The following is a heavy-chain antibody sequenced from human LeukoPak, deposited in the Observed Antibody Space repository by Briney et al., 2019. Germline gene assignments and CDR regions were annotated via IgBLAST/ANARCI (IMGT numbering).Heavy chain of an antibody. CDR2: IYTSGST. V-gene: IGHV4-4*07. D-gene: IGHD2-15*01. J-gene: IGHJ4*02. Sequence: SETLSLTCTVSGGSVSSYYWSWIRQPAGKGLEWIGRIYTSGSTNYNPSLKSRVTMSVDTSKNQFSLKLSSVPAADTAVYYCARDPFVGYCSGGSCYEDYWGQGTLVTVSS. CDR1: GGSVSSYY. CDR3: ARDPFVGYCSGGSCYEDY.